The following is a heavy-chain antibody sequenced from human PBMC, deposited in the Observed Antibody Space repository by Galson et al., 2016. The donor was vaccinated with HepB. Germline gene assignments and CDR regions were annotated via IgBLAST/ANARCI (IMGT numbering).Heavy chain of an antibody. J-gene: IGHJ4*02. CDR1: GGSISSYY. V-gene: IGHV4-59*01. CDR2: IYYSGST. D-gene: IGHD3-22*01. Sequence: SETLSLTCTVSGGSISSYYWSWIRQPPGKGLEWIGYIYYSGSTNYNPSLKSRVNISVNTSKNQFSLKLSSVTAADTAVYFCAREVGHTSGYFNNWGQGSLVTVSS. CDR3: AREVGHTSGYFNN.